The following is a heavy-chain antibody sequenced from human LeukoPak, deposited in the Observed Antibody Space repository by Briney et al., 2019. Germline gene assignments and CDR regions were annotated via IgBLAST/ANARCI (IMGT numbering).Heavy chain of an antibody. CDR2: ISGSGGST. D-gene: IGHD5-12*01. Sequence: ISGSGGSTYYADSVKGRFTISRDNSKNTLYLQMNSLRAEDTAVYYCAKDRHIVATIDVFDYWGQGTLVTVSS. J-gene: IGHJ4*02. V-gene: IGHV3-23*01. CDR3: AKDRHIVATIDVFDY.